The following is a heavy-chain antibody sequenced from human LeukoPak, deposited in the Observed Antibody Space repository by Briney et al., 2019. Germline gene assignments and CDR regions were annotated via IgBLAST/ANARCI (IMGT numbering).Heavy chain of an antibody. D-gene: IGHD5-18*01. CDR2: INTDGSTT. Sequence: GGSLRLSCAASGFTFSNYAMSWVRQAPWKGLVWVSRINTDGSTTTYADSVKGRFTISRDNDKNMLYLQMNSLRAEDTAVYYCTRAGGRYSYEHWGQGTLVTVSS. CDR3: TRAGGRYSYEH. CDR1: GFTFSNYA. V-gene: IGHV3-74*01. J-gene: IGHJ4*02.